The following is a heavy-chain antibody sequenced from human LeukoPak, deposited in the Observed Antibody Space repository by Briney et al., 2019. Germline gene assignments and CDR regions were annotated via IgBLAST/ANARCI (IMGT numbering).Heavy chain of an antibody. D-gene: IGHD2-2*01. CDR3: AKDVVPAAISNGMDV. CDR2: ISWDGGST. CDR1: GFTFDDYT. J-gene: IGHJ6*02. V-gene: IGHV3-43*01. Sequence: GGSLRLSCAASGFTFDDYTTHWVRQAPGKGLEWVSLISWDGGSTYYADSVKGRFTISRDNSKNSLYPQMNSLRTEDTALYYCAKDVVPAAISNGMDVWGQGTTVTVSS.